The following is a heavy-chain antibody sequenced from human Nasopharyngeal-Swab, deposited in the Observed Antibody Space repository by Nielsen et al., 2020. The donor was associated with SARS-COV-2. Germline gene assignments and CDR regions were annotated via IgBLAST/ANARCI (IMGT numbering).Heavy chain of an antibody. CDR3: ARGSEVGDIVLMVYAMAPGGYYYYGMDV. CDR2: INTNTGNP. Sequence: ASVEVSCKASGYTFTSYAMNWVRQAPGQGLEWMGWINTNTGNPTYAQGFTGRFVFSLDTSVSTAYLQISSLKAEDTAVYYCARGSEVGDIVLMVYAMAPGGYYYYGMDVWGQGTTVTVSS. D-gene: IGHD2-8*01. CDR1: GYTFTSYA. V-gene: IGHV7-4-1*02. J-gene: IGHJ6*02.